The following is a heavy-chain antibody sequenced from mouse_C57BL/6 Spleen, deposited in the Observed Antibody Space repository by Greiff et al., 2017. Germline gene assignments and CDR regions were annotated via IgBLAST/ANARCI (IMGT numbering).Heavy chain of an antibody. CDR1: GYTFTSYW. CDR2: IYPGSGST. J-gene: IGHJ1*03. Sequence: VQLQQSGAELVKPGASVKMSCKASGYTFTSYWITWVKQRPGQGLEWIGDIYPGSGSTNYNEKFKSKATLTVDTSSSTAYMQLSSLTSEDSAVYYGARYPSYYGSSYRYFDVGGTGTTVTVAS. CDR3: ARYPSYYGSSYRYFDV. D-gene: IGHD1-1*01. V-gene: IGHV1-55*01.